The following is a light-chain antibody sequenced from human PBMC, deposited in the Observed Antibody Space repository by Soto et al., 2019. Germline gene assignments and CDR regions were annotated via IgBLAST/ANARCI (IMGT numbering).Light chain of an antibody. CDR2: GAY. CDR1: QSVSSSY. Sequence: EIVLTQSPGTLSLSPGERSTLSGLASQSVSSSYLAWYQQKPGQAPRLLIYGAYSRATGITDRFSGSGSGTDFTITISRLEPEDFAVYYCQQYGSSPRTFGQGSKVDI. CDR3: QQYGSSPRT. J-gene: IGKJ1*01. V-gene: IGKV3-20*01.